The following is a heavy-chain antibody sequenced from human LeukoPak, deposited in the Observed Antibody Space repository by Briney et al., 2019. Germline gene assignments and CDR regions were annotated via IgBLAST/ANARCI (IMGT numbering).Heavy chain of an antibody. CDR1: GGAFSGYS. CDR3: ARWYYYDSSGYYDY. V-gene: IGHV4-59*01. CDR2: IYYSGST. Sequence: SETLSLTCAVYGGAFSGYSWSWIRQPPGKGLEWIGYIYYSGSTNYNPSLKSRVTISVDTSKNQFSLKLSSVTAADTAVYYCARWYYYDSSGYYDYWGQGTLVTVSS. D-gene: IGHD3-22*01. J-gene: IGHJ4*02.